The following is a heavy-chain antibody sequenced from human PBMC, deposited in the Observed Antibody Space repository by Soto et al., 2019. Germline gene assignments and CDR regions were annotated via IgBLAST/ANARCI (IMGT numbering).Heavy chain of an antibody. CDR2: ISGSGGST. D-gene: IGHD4-17*01. CDR1: GFSFSSYA. CDR3: ARDQVKGTMTIL. V-gene: IGHV3-23*01. J-gene: IGHJ4*02. Sequence: HPGGSLRLSCAASGFSFSSYAMNWVRQAPGKGLEWVSVISGSGGSTYYADSVKGRFTISRDNSKNTMYLQMNSLSAEDTAVYHCARDQVKGTMTILWGQGTLVTAPQ.